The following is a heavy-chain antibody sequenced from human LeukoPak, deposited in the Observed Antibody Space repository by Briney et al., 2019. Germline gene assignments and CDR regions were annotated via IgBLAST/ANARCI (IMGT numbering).Heavy chain of an antibody. V-gene: IGHV1-8*01. Sequence: GASVKVSCKASGYTFTSYDINWVRQATGQGLEWMGWMNPNSGNTGYAQKFQGRVTLTRDTSITTAYMDLSSLRSDDTALYYCARVSKGYCGGYCYSDYWGQGTLVTVSS. CDR1: GYTFTSYD. D-gene: IGHD2-21*02. CDR3: ARVSKGYCGGYCYSDY. J-gene: IGHJ4*02. CDR2: MNPNSGNT.